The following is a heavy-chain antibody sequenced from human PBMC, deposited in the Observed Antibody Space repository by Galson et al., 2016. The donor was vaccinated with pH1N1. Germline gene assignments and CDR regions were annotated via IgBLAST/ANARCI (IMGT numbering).Heavy chain of an antibody. CDR2: NSGYNGNT. CDR1: GYMFSTYG. V-gene: IGHV1-18*01. D-gene: IGHD3-22*01. J-gene: IGHJ4*02. CDR3: AKGTLPGYYDY. Sequence: SVKVSCKASGYMFSTYGINWVRKAPGQGPEWMGRNSGYNGNTIYAQKFQARISMTIDKSTSTVYMDLRSLRFDATTVYYCAKGTLPGYYDYWGQGTLVTVSS.